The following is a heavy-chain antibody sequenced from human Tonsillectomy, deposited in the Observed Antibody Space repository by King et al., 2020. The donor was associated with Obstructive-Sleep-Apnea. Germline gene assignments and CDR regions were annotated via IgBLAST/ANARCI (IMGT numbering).Heavy chain of an antibody. D-gene: IGHD2/OR15-2a*01. CDR1: GASISDNFYY. J-gene: IGHJ4*01. CDR2: ILFRGSA. CDR3: ASFTTQFLGY. Sequence: LQLPESGPGLVKPSETLSLTCTVSGASISDNFYYWGWIRQPPGKGLEWIGNILFRGSAYYNSSLKSRVTLSVDTSKNQFSLNLTSVTAADTAVYYCASFTTQFLGYWGHGTLVTVSS. V-gene: IGHV4-39*01.